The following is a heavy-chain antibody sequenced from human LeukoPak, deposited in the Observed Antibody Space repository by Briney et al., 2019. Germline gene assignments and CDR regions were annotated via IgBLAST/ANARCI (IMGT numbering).Heavy chain of an antibody. V-gene: IGHV3-30*18. CDR2: ISYDGSNK. CDR3: AKDGPTGFDY. Sequence: GGSLRLSCAASGFTFSSYGMHWVRQAPGKGLEWVAVISYDGSNKYYADSVKGRFTISRDNSKNTLYLQMNSLRAEVTAVYYCAKDGPTGFDYWGQGTLVTVSS. D-gene: IGHD3/OR15-3a*01. J-gene: IGHJ4*02. CDR1: GFTFSSYG.